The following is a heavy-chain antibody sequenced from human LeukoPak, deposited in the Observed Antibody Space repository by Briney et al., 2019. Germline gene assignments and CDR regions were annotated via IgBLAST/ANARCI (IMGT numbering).Heavy chain of an antibody. Sequence: GASVKVSCKASGYTFTSYDINWVRQATGQGPEWMGWMNPNSGNTGYAQKFQGRVTITRNTSISTAYMELRTLRSEDTAVYYCAARGASSSSLRPLDYWGQGTLVTVSS. CDR3: AARGASSSSLRPLDY. V-gene: IGHV1-8*01. J-gene: IGHJ4*02. CDR1: GYTFTSYD. D-gene: IGHD6-6*01. CDR2: MNPNSGNT.